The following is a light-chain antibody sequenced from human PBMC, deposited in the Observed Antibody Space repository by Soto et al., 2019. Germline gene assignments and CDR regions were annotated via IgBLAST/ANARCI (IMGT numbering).Light chain of an antibody. CDR2: KAS. V-gene: IGKV1-5*03. J-gene: IGKJ1*01. CDR3: QQYNTYPRT. CDR1: ESISGW. Sequence: TQSPSTLSASVGDRVTITCRASESISGWLAWYQQKPGKAPKLVIFKASTLESGVPSRFSGSGSGTEFTLSISSLQPDDFATYYCQQYNTYPRTFGQGTKVEIK.